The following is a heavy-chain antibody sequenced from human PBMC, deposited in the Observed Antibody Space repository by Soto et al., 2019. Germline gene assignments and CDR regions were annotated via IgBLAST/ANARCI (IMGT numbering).Heavy chain of an antibody. V-gene: IGHV3-21*01. J-gene: IGHJ4*02. CDR2: ISPSGSYI. CDR3: ARAWSDYGEFDY. D-gene: IGHD4-17*01. CDR1: GFSFSSYS. Sequence: EVQLVESGGGLVNPGGSLRLSCAASGFSFSSYSMDWVRQAPGKGLEWVSSISPSGSYIYYADSLKGRFTISRDNAKNSLPLQMNSLRAEDTAVYYCARAWSDYGEFDYWGRGALVTVSS.